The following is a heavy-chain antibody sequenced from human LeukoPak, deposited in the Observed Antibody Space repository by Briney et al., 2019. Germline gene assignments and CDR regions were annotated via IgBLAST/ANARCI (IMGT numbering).Heavy chain of an antibody. CDR3: AKALAGRTGGYFDSSGTH. Sequence: GGSLRLSCATSGFTFSTYGMHWVRQAPGKGLKWVAFIRYDGTNKYYADSVKGRFTISRDNSKNTLYLQMNSLIVEDTAVYYCAKALAGRTGGYFDSSGTHWGQGTLVTVSS. V-gene: IGHV3-30*02. J-gene: IGHJ4*02. CDR2: IRYDGTNK. D-gene: IGHD3-22*01. CDR1: GFTFSTYG.